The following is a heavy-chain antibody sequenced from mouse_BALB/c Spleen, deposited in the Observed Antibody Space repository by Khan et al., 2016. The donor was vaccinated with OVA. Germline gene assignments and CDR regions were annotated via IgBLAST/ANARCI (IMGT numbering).Heavy chain of an antibody. D-gene: IGHD1-1*01. J-gene: IGHJ2*01. CDR1: GYTFINYW. CDR3: ARRGLRWDFDY. CDR2: INPSTAYT. V-gene: IGHV1-7*01. Sequence: QVQLKQSGAELAKPGASVKMSCKASGYTFINYWILWVKQRPGRGLEWIGYINPSTAYTEYNQNFKDKTTLTADKSSSTAYMQLSSLTSEDSAVYYGARRGLRWDFDYWGQGTTLTVSS.